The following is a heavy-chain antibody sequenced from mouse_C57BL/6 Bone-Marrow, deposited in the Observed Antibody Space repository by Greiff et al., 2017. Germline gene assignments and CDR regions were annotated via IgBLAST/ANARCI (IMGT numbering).Heavy chain of an antibody. J-gene: IGHJ3*01. CDR2: INPYNGGT. D-gene: IGHD2-13*01. CDR3: APSDDGDGWFAY. CDR1: GYTFTDYY. Sequence: EVQLQQSGPVLVKPGASVKMSCKASGYTFTDYYMNWVKQSPGQSLEWIGVINPYNGGTSYNQQFKGKATLTVDKSSSTAYMQLSSLTSEDSSGYCCAPSDDGDGWFAYWGQGTLVTVSA. V-gene: IGHV1-19*01.